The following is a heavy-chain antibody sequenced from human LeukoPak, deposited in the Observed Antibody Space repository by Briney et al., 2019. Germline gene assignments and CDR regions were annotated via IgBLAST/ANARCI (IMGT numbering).Heavy chain of an antibody. V-gene: IGHV1-18*01. D-gene: IGHD6-13*01. CDR2: ISAYNGNT. CDR1: GYTFTSYG. Sequence: ASVKVSCKASGYTFTSYGISWVRQAPGQGLEWMGWISAYNGNTNYAQKFQGRVTITADESTSTAYMELSSLRSEDTAVYYCARDRRASSSWHEPFDYWGQGTLVTVSS. CDR3: ARDRRASSSWHEPFDY. J-gene: IGHJ4*02.